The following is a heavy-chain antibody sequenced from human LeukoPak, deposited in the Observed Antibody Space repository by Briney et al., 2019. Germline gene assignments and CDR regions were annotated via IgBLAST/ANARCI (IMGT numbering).Heavy chain of an antibody. V-gene: IGHV3-7*01. CDR2: IKKDGSEK. CDR1: GFTFSSYW. Sequence: PGGSLRLSCAASGFTFSSYWMSWVRQAPGMGLEWVANIKKDGSEKSYVDSVKGRFTISRDNAKNSLYLQMNSLRAEDTAVYYCARGKEYFDWLLRAYYFDYWGQGALVTVSS. J-gene: IGHJ4*02. D-gene: IGHD3-9*01. CDR3: ARGKEYFDWLLRAYYFDY.